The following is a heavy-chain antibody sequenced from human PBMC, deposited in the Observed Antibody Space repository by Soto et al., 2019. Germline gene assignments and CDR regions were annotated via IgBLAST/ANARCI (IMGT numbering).Heavy chain of an antibody. CDR3: AKALIRLDRDYGDYDD. V-gene: IGHV3-23*01. CDR1: GFTFSSYA. CDR2: ISGSGGST. J-gene: IGHJ4*02. D-gene: IGHD4-17*01. Sequence: EVQLLESGGGLVQPGGSLRLSCAASGFTFSSYAMSWVRQAPGKGLEWVSAISGSGGSTYYADSVKGRFTISRDNSTNTLYLQMNSLRAEDTGVYYCAKALIRLDRDYGDYDDWGQGPLVTVSS.